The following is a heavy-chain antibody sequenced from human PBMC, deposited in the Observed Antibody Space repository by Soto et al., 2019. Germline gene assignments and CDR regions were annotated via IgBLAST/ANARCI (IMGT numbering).Heavy chain of an antibody. J-gene: IGHJ3*02. V-gene: IGHV4-31*03. CDR1: GGSISSGGYY. D-gene: IGHD2-2*01. CDR3: ARASEGLGYCSSTSCYEYAFDI. Sequence: QVQLQESGPGLVKPSQTLSLTCTVSGGSISSGGYYWSWIRQHPGKGLEWIGYIYYSGSTYYNPSRKSRVTISVDTSKNQFSLKLSSVTASDTAVYYCARASEGLGYCSSTSCYEYAFDIWGQGTMVTVSS. CDR2: IYYSGST.